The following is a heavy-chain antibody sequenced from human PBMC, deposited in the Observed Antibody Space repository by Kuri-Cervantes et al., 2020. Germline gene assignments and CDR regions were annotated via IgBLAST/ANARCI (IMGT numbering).Heavy chain of an antibody. CDR3: ARDWSSGWYAVDYFDY. CDR1: GYTFTSYD. J-gene: IGHJ4*02. CDR2: MNPNSGNT. V-gene: IGHV1-8*01. D-gene: IGHD6-19*01. Sequence: ASVKVSCKASGYTFTSYDINWVRQATGQGLEWMGWMNPNSGNTGYAQKFQGRVTMTRNTSISTAYMELRSLRSDDTAVYYCARDWSSGWYAVDYFDYWGQGTLVTVSS.